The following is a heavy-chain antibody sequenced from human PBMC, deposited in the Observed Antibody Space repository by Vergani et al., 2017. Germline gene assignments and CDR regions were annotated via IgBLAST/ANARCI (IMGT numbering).Heavy chain of an antibody. Sequence: EVQLLESGGGLVQPGGSLRLSCAASGFTFSSFAMSWVRQAPGEGLEWVSSLSGSGVSTYYADSVKGRVTISRDNSKNTLYLQLNSLRAEDTAVYYCAKSQDTMFGVDTDFDYWGQGTLVTVSS. CDR1: GFTFSSFA. CDR3: AKSQDTMFGVDTDFDY. CDR2: LSGSGVST. V-gene: IGHV3-23*01. J-gene: IGHJ4*02. D-gene: IGHD3-3*01.